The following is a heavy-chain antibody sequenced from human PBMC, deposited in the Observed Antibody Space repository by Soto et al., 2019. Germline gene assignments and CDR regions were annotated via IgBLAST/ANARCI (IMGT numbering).Heavy chain of an antibody. CDR3: ARNHYGDPPLNNWFDP. CDR2: IHYSGST. V-gene: IGHV4-59*02. Sequence: SETLSLTCPVSGGSVSGYYWSWIRQPPGKGLEWIGYIHYSGSTNYSPSLKSRVTISVDTSKNQFSLKLSSMTAADTAVYYCARNHYGDPPLNNWFDPWGQGSLVTVSS. CDR1: GGSVSGYY. D-gene: IGHD4-17*01. J-gene: IGHJ5*02.